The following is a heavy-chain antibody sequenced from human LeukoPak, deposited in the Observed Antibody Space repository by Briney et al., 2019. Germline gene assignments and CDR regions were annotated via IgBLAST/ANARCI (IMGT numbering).Heavy chain of an antibody. CDR1: GGSISSGGYS. D-gene: IGHD3-9*01. J-gene: IGHJ4*02. Sequence: SQTLFLTCAVSGGSISSGGYSWSWIRQPPGKGLEWIGYIYHSGSTYYNPSLKSRVTISVDRSKNQFSLKLSSVTAADTAVYYCARGGTRYFDWLLPFDYWGQGTLVTVSS. CDR3: ARGGTRYFDWLLPFDY. CDR2: IYHSGST. V-gene: IGHV4-30-2*01.